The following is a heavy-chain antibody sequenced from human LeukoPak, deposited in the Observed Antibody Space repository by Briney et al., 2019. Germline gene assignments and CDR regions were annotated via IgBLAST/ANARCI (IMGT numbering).Heavy chain of an antibody. D-gene: IGHD6-25*01. V-gene: IGHV4-59*01. J-gene: IGHJ4*02. CDR3: ASSGSATPYYFDY. CDR1: GGSTSSYY. CDR2: IHHSGRT. Sequence: SETLSLTCTVSGGSTSSYYWSWIRQPPGKGLEWIGYIHHSGRTKYNPSLKSRLTISVDTSKNEFSLRLRSVTAADTAVYYCASSGSATPYYFDYWGQGTLVTVSS.